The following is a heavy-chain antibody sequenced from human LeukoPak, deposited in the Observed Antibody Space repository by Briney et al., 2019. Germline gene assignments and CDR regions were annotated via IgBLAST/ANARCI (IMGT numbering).Heavy chain of an antibody. CDR3: AKVPGVRGALDAFDI. J-gene: IGHJ3*02. Sequence: GGSLRLSCAASGFTFDDYAMHWVRQAPGKGLEWVSGISWNSGSIGYADSVKGRFTISRDNAKNSLYLQMNSLRAEDMALYYCAKVPGVRGALDAFDIWGQGTMVTVSS. V-gene: IGHV3-9*03. CDR2: ISWNSGSI. D-gene: IGHD3-10*01. CDR1: GFTFDDYA.